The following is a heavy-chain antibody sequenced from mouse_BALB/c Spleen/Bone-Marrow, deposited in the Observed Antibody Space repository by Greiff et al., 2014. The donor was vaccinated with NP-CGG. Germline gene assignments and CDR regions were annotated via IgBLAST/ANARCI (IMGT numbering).Heavy chain of an antibody. CDR2: ISCYNGAT. V-gene: IGHV1S34*01. Sequence: LVKTGASVKISCKASDYSFTDYYMHWVKQTHGKSPEWIGYISCYNGATSYNQKFKGKATFTVDTSSSTAYMQFSSLTSEDSAVYYCARSEGIYFYGSSYALDYSGQGTSVTVSS. J-gene: IGHJ4*01. CDR1: DYSFTDYY. D-gene: IGHD1-1*01. CDR3: ARSEGIYFYGSSYALDY.